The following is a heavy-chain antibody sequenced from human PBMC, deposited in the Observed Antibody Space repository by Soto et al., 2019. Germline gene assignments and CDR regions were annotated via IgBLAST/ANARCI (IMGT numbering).Heavy chain of an antibody. J-gene: IGHJ6*02. V-gene: IGHV4-30-2*01. CDR3: ARVNGSYRGHYYYGMDV. CDR1: GVSITSGGYS. CDR2: IYHSGST. D-gene: IGHD1-26*01. Sequence: PSETLSLMCDVSGVSITSGGYSWIWCRRPPGKGREWIGYIYHSGSTYYNPPLKSRVTISVDRSTNQFSLKLSSVTAADTAVYYCARVNGSYRGHYYYGMDVWGQGTTVTDSS.